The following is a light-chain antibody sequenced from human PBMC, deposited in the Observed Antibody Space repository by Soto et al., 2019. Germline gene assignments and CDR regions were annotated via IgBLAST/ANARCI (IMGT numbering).Light chain of an antibody. Sequence: QYALTQPPSASGSPGQSLTISCTGSSGDIGDYNYVSWYHQHPGKVPKLIIYEVFKRPSGVPDRFSGSKSGTTASLTVSGLQAEDEGDYYCSSYADSNSVIFGGGTKLTVL. CDR2: EVF. V-gene: IGLV2-8*01. CDR3: SSYADSNSVI. J-gene: IGLJ2*01. CDR1: SGDIGDYNY.